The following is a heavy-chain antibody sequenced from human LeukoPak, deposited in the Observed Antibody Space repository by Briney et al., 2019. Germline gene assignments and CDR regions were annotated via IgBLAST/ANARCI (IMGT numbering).Heavy chain of an antibody. Sequence: GGSLRLSCAASGFTVSSNYMSWVRQAPGKGLEWVSVIYSGGSTYYADSVKGRFTISRDNSKNTLYLQMNSLRAEDTAVYYCARAPHPGPSIAAAPDYWGQGTLVTVSS. CDR1: GFTVSSNY. CDR3: ARAPHPGPSIAAAPDY. J-gene: IGHJ4*02. CDR2: IYSGGST. V-gene: IGHV3-66*01. D-gene: IGHD6-13*01.